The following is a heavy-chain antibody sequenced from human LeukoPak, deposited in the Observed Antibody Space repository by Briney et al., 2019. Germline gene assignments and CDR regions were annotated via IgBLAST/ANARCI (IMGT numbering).Heavy chain of an antibody. V-gene: IGHV1-2*02. J-gene: IGHJ4*02. CDR3: ATLGYCSGGSCYSGPFDY. Sequence: ASVKVSCKASGYTFTGYYMHWVRQAPGQGLEWMGWINPNSGGTNYAQKFQGRVTMTRDTSISTAYMELSRLRSDDTAVYYCATLGYCSGGSCYSGPFDYWGQGTLVTVSS. D-gene: IGHD2-15*01. CDR2: INPNSGGT. CDR1: GYTFTGYY.